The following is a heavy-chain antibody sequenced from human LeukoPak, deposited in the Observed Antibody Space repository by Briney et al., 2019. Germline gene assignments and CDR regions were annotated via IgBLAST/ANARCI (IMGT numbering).Heavy chain of an antibody. V-gene: IGHV3-30-3*01. Sequence: PGGSLRLSCAASGFTFSSYAMHWVRQAPGKGLEWVAVISYDGIIKYYADSVRGRFTISRDNSKNTLYLQMNSLRAEDTAVYYCAKDLQRLVRGWFDPWGQGTLVTVSS. CDR2: ISYDGIIK. J-gene: IGHJ5*02. CDR1: GFTFSSYA. CDR3: AKDLQRLVRGWFDP. D-gene: IGHD6-13*01.